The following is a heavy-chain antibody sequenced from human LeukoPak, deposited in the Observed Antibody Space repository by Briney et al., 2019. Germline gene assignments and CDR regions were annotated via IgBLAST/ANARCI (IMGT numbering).Heavy chain of an antibody. D-gene: IGHD2-15*01. Sequence: PGGSLRLSCAASGFTFSSYSMNWVRQAPGKGLEWVSSISSSSSYIYYADSVKGRFTISRDNAKNTLYLQMNSLRAEDTAVYYCAKAVRKDTDIVVVVAATWGFDYWGQGTLVTVSS. CDR1: GFTFSSYS. V-gene: IGHV3-21*04. CDR2: ISSSSSYI. CDR3: AKAVRKDTDIVVVVAATWGFDY. J-gene: IGHJ4*02.